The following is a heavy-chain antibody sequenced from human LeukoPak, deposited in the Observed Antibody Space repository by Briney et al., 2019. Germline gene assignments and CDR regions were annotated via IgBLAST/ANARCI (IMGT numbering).Heavy chain of an antibody. CDR1: GGSMSSYY. J-gene: IGHJ4*02. CDR2: IYYSGST. CDR3: ARGGYSYGY. D-gene: IGHD5-18*01. V-gene: IGHV4-59*01. Sequence: SETLFLTCTVSGGSMSSYYWSWIRQTPGKGLEWIGYIYYSGSTNYNPSLKSRVTISVDTSKNQFSLKLSSVTAADTAVYYCARGGYSYGYWGQGTLVTVSS.